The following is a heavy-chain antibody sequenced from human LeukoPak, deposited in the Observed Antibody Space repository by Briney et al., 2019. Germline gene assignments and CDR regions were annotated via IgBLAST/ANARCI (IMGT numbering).Heavy chain of an antibody. J-gene: IGHJ6*04. V-gene: IGHV1-18*01. CDR3: ARVYGSGGYRVDV. CDR2: IRGYNGNT. CDR1: GYTFTRYD. D-gene: IGHD3-10*01. Sequence: ASVNVSCKASGYTFTRYDISWVRQAPGQGLEWMGWIRGYNGNTNYAQKIKGRFTMTTDTTTSAAYMELRSLRSADTAVYYCARVYGSGGYRVDVGGKGTTVTVSS.